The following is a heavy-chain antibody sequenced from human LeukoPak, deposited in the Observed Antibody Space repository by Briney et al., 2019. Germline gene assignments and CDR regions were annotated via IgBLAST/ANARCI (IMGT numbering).Heavy chain of an antibody. Sequence: SQTLSLTCTVSGGSISSGSYYWSWIRQPAGKGLEWIGRIYTSGSTNYNPSLKSRVTISVDTSKNQFSLKLSSVTAADTAVYYCEREVPPWIAFGGSDYWGQGTLVTVSS. CDR2: IYTSGST. CDR1: GGSISSGSYY. CDR3: EREVPPWIAFGGSDY. D-gene: IGHD3-16*01. V-gene: IGHV4-61*02. J-gene: IGHJ4*02.